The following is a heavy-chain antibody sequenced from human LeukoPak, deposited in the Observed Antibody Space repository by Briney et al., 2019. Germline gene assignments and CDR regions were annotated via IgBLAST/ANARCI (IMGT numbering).Heavy chain of an antibody. Sequence: SETLSLTCAVSGGSISSGGYSWSWIRQPPGKGLEWIGYIYHSGSTYYNPSLKSRVTISVDTSKNQFSLKLSSVTAADTAVYYCARDLSGYSYGPFLEQLATNWFDPWGQGTLVTVSS. CDR2: IYHSGST. V-gene: IGHV4-30-2*01. CDR1: GGSISSGGYS. D-gene: IGHD5-18*01. CDR3: ARDLSGYSYGPFLEQLATNWFDP. J-gene: IGHJ5*02.